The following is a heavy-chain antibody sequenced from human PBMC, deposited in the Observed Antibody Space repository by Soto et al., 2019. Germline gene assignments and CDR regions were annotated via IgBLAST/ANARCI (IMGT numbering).Heavy chain of an antibody. CDR1: GYIFSDYY. J-gene: IGHJ3*01. CDR2: INPNSGDT. Sequence: QVQLVQSGAEVKKPGASVKVSCKASGYIFSDYYMHWVRQAPGQGLECMGWINPNSGDTIYAQKFQGRVTVTGDPSISTAYMELSRLTSDDTAVYYCVRVRAVAGINDEAFDLWGQGTMVTVSS. CDR3: VRVRAVAGINDEAFDL. D-gene: IGHD6-19*01. V-gene: IGHV1-2*02.